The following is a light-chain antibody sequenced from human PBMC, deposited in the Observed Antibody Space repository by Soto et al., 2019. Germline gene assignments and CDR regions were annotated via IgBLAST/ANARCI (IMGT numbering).Light chain of an antibody. V-gene: IGLV4-69*01. CDR3: QTWGSGIVV. Sequence: QPVLTQSPSASASLGASVKLTCTLSSGHSNYDIAWHQQQSEKGPRYLMKLNSDGSHSKGDGIPARFSGSSSGAERHLTISSLQSEEEADYDCQTWGSGIVVFGGGTKLTVL. CDR1: SGHSNYD. CDR2: LNSDGSH. J-gene: IGLJ2*01.